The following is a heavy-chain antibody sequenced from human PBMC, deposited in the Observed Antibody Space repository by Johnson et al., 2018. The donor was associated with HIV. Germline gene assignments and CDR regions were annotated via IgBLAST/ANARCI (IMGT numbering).Heavy chain of an antibody. CDR2: ISGSGGTT. Sequence: VQLVESGVGLVQPGGSLRLSCAASGFTFSSYAMSWVRQAPGKGLEWVSAISGSGGTTYYADSVKGRFTISSDNSKNTLYLQMNGLRAEETAVYYCAAPSLGGATFDAFDSWGQGTMVTVSS. CDR3: AAPSLGGATFDAFDS. V-gene: IGHV3-23*04. CDR1: GFTFSSYA. D-gene: IGHD1-26*01. J-gene: IGHJ3*02.